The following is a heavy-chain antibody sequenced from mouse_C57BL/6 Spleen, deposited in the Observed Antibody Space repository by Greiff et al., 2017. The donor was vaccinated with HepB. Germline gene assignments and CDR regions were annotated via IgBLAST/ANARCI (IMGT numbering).Heavy chain of an antibody. CDR1: GYTFTDYE. Sequence: QVQLQQSGAELVRPGASVTLSCKASGYTFTDYEMHWVKQTPVHGLEWIGAIDPETGGTAYNQKFKGKAILTADKSSSTAYMELRSLTSEDSAVYYCTSLYYDGSSYGDAMDYWGQGTSVTVSS. D-gene: IGHD1-1*01. CDR2: IDPETGGT. V-gene: IGHV1-15*01. CDR3: TSLYYDGSSYGDAMDY. J-gene: IGHJ4*01.